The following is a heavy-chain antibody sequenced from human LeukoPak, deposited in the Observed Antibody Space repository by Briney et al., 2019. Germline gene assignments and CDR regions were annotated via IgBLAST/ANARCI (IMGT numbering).Heavy chain of an antibody. J-gene: IGHJ4*02. V-gene: IGHV3-23*01. D-gene: IGHD1-7*01. CDR3: AKVLLGLGTFDY. CDR2: ISGSGGST. Sequence: GGSLRLSCAASGFTFSSYAMSWVRQAPGKGLEWVSAISGSGGSTYHADSVKGRFNISRDNSKNTLYLQMNSLRAEDTAVYYCAKVLLGLGTFDYWGQGTLVTVSS. CDR1: GFTFSSYA.